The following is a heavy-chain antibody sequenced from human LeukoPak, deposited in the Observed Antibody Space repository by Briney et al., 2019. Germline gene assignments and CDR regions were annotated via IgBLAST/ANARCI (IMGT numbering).Heavy chain of an antibody. CDR1: GGSFSGYY. D-gene: IGHD2-15*01. J-gene: IGHJ4*02. CDR2: INHSGST. Sequence: PSETLSLTCAVYGGSFSGYYWSWIRQPPGKGLEWIGEINHSGSTNYNPSLKSRVTISVDTSKNQFSLKLSSVTAADTAVCYCARAVCSGGSCYRRTPFDYWGQGTLVTVSS. V-gene: IGHV4-34*01. CDR3: ARAVCSGGSCYRRTPFDY.